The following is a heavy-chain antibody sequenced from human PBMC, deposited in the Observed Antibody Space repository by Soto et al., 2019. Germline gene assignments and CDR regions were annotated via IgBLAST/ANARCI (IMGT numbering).Heavy chain of an antibody. CDR3: ASGGYSYGDYYYYGMDV. V-gene: IGHV3-48*02. D-gene: IGHD5-18*01. CDR2: ISSSSSTI. CDR1: GFTFSSYS. Sequence: QPGGSLRLSCAASGFTFSSYSMNWVRQAPGKGLEWVSYISSSSSTIYYADSVKGRFTISRDNAKNSLYLQMNSLRDEDTAVYYCASGGYSYGDYYYYGMDVWGQGTTVTVSS. J-gene: IGHJ6*02.